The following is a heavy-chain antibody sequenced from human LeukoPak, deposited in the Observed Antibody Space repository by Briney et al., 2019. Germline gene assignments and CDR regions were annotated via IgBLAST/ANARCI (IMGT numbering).Heavy chain of an antibody. Sequence: ASVKVSCKASGYTFTSYYMHWVRQAPGQGLEWMGIINPTGGSTTYAQRFQGRVTMTRDTSTSTVYMELSSLRSEDTAVYYCARDSNKRYSSSWYFDPWGQGTLVTVSS. CDR3: ARDSNKRYSSSWYFDP. V-gene: IGHV1-46*01. J-gene: IGHJ5*02. D-gene: IGHD6-13*01. CDR2: INPTGGST. CDR1: GYTFTSYY.